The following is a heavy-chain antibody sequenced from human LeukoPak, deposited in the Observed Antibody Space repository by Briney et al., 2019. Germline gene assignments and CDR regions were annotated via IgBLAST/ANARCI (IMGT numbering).Heavy chain of an antibody. CDR2: ISSSSSTI. D-gene: IGHD2-21*02. CDR3: ARDLSGGDCPDY. V-gene: IGHV3-48*01. Sequence: GGSLRLSCAASGFTFSSYSMNWVRQAPGKGLEWVSYISSSSSTIHYADSVKGRFTISRDNAKNSLYLQMNSLRAEDTAVYYCARDLSGGDCPDYWGQGTLVTVSS. CDR1: GFTFSSYS. J-gene: IGHJ4*02.